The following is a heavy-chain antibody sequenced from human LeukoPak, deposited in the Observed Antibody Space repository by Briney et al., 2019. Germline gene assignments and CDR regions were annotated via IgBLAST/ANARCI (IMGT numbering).Heavy chain of an antibody. CDR1: GFTFSNYY. CDR3: ARASTTWYTPDY. CDR2: ISSSGSPI. J-gene: IGHJ4*02. D-gene: IGHD6-13*01. Sequence: GGSLRLSCAASGFTFSNYYMNWVRQAPGKGLEWVSYISSSGSPIYYADSVKGRFTISRDNAENSQYLQMNSLRVEDTAVYYCARASTTWYTPDYWGQGTLVTVSS. V-gene: IGHV3-11*04.